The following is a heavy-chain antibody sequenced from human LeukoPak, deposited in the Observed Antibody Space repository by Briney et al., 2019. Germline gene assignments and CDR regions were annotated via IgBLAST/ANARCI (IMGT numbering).Heavy chain of an antibody. CDR3: AKDPPRHCSSTSCSRFDP. CDR2: ISGSGGST. CDR1: GFTFGSYA. Sequence: GGSLRLSCAASGFTFGSYAMSWVRQALGKGLEWVSAISGSGGSTYYADSVKGRFTISRDNSKNTLYLQMNSLRAEDTAVYYCAKDPPRHCSSTSCSRFDPWGQGTLVTVSS. V-gene: IGHV3-23*01. J-gene: IGHJ5*02. D-gene: IGHD2-2*01.